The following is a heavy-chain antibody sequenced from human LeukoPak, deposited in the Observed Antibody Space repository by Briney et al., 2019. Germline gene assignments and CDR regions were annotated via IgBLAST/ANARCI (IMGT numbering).Heavy chain of an antibody. V-gene: IGHV6-1*01. J-gene: IGHJ4*02. D-gene: IGHD1-26*01. CDR2: TYYRSKWYN. CDR1: GDSVSSNSAA. Sequence: SQTLSLTCAISGDSVSSNSAAWNWIRQSPSRGLEWLGRTYYRSKWYNDYAVSVKSRITINPDTSKNQFSLQLNSVTPEDTAVYYCARDRGSSIVGALNYFDYWGQGTLVTVSS. CDR3: ARDRGSSIVGALNYFDY.